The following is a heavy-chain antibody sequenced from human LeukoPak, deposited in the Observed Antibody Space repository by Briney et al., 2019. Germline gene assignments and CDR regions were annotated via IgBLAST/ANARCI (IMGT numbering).Heavy chain of an antibody. J-gene: IGHJ2*01. Sequence: RASETLSLTCIVSGYSVSSGYYWGWIRQPPGKGLEWIGNIHHSGSTYYNPSLKSRVTISVDTSKNQLSLKLSSVTAADTAVYYCARGPHYDSSGYSYWYFDLWGRGTLVTVSS. CDR3: ARGPHYDSSGYSYWYFDL. D-gene: IGHD3-22*01. CDR2: IHHSGST. CDR1: GYSVSSGYY. V-gene: IGHV4-38-2*02.